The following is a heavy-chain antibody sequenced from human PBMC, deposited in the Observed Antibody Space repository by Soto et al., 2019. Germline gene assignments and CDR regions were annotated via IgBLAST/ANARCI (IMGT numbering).Heavy chain of an antibody. CDR2: ISYDGSNK. J-gene: IGHJ4*02. Sequence: QVQLVESGGGVVQPGRSLRLSCAASGFTFSSYGMHWVRQAPGKGLEWVAVISYDGSNKYYADSVKGRFTISRDNSKNTLYLQMNSLRAEDTAVYYCAKDRSSGRGITLGFFYWGQGTLVTVSS. CDR3: AKDRSSGRGITLGFFY. D-gene: IGHD6-19*01. CDR1: GFTFSSYG. V-gene: IGHV3-30*18.